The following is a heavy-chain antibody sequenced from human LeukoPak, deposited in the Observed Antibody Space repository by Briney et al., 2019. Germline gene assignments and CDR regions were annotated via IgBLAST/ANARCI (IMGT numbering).Heavy chain of an antibody. CDR1: GYTFTSFD. CDR2: INPNSGNT. Sequence: ASVKVSCKASGYTFTSFDINWVRQATGQGLEWMGGINPNSGNTGYAQKFQGRVSMTRNTSITTAYMELSSLRSEDTAVYYCVRGATYDHASGSQNWSDPWGQGTLVTVSS. V-gene: IGHV1-8*01. D-gene: IGHD3-10*01. J-gene: IGHJ5*02. CDR3: VRGATYDHASGSQNWSDP.